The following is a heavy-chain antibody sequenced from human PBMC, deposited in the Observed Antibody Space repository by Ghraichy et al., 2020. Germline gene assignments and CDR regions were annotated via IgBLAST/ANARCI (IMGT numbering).Heavy chain of an antibody. CDR2: MDPNSGGI. Sequence: ASVKVSCKASGYTFTGYFIHWVRQAPGQGLEWMGWMDPNSGGINYARDFQGRVTMTRDTSISTAYMELSSLTSDDTAVYYCAKAMKIYSDATGYLYSFDSWGQGTLVTVSS. D-gene: IGHD3-9*01. CDR1: GYTFTGYF. CDR3: AKAMKIYSDATGYLYSFDS. J-gene: IGHJ4*02. V-gene: IGHV1-2*02.